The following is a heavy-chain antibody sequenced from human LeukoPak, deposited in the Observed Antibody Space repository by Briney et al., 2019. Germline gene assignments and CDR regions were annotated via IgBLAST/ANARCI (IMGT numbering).Heavy chain of an antibody. J-gene: IGHJ4*02. CDR1: GFTFNNYR. D-gene: IGHD4-23*01. Sequence: TPGGSLRLSCAASGFTFNNYRMNWVRQAPGKGLEWVSSISSSSTYIYYADSVKGRFTVSRDNAKNSLYLQMNSLRAEDTAVYYCARGTTVESDYWGQGTLVTVSS. V-gene: IGHV3-21*01. CDR3: ARGTTVESDY. CDR2: ISSSSTYI.